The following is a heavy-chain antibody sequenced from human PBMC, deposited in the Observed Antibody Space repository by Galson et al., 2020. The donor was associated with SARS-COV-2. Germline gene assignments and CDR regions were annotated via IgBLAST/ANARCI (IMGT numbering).Heavy chain of an antibody. Sequence: SGPTLVKPTQTLRLTCTFSGFSLNSDRVGVGWIRQPPGKALEWLALVYYNEDRYFSPSLKSRLTITKDTSENQVVLTMTNMDPVDTATYYCAHKPQTSGINMVRGLITRAAGTGDFDYWGQGTLVTVSS. CDR2: VYYNEDR. V-gene: IGHV2-5*01. J-gene: IGHJ4*02. CDR1: GFSLNSDRVG. D-gene: IGHD3-10*01. CDR3: AHKPQTSGINMVRGLITRAAGTGDFDY.